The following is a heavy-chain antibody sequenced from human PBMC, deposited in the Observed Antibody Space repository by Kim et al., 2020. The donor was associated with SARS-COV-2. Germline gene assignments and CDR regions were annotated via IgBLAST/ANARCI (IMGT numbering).Heavy chain of an antibody. Sequence: RFTISRDNSKNTLYLQMSSLRAEDTAVYYCVKPHYYGSGSYFDRNWFDPWGQGTLVTVSS. D-gene: IGHD3-10*01. CDR3: VKPHYYGSGSYFDRNWFDP. J-gene: IGHJ5*02. V-gene: IGHV3-64D*06.